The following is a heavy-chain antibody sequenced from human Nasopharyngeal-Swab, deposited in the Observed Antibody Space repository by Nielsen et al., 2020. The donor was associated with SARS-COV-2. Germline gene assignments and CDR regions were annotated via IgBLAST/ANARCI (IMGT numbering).Heavy chain of an antibody. J-gene: IGHJ6*03. V-gene: IGHV4-59*08. CDR2: ISYSGST. Sequence: ESLKISCPVSGGSISPYYWSWIRRPPGKGLDWIGYISYSGSTNYNPSLKSRVTISVDTSKKQFSLRLSSLTAADTAVYYCARHAPPVYYYYMDVWGKGTTVTVSS. CDR1: GGSISPYY. CDR3: ARHAPPVYYYYMDV.